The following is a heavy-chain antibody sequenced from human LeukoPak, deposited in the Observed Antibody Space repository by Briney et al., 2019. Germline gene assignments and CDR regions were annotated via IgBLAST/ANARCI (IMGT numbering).Heavy chain of an antibody. D-gene: IGHD3-22*01. CDR1: GYTFTSYG. V-gene: IGHV1-18*01. CDR3: ARGVDGYDSSTAFDI. CDR2: ISAYNGNT. Sequence: ASVKVSCKASGYTFTSYGISWVRQAPGQGLEWMGWISAYNGNTNYAQKLQGRVTMTTDTSTSTAYMELRSLRSDDTAVYYCARGVDGYDSSTAFDIWGQGTMVTVSS. J-gene: IGHJ3*02.